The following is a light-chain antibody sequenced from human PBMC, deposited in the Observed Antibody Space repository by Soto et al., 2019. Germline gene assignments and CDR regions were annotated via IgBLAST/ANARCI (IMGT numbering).Light chain of an antibody. CDR2: GDR. CDR1: SSNIGAGYE. J-gene: IGLJ3*02. CDR3: QSYDSSLSGMV. Sequence: QSVLTQPPSVSGAPGQRVTISCTGSSSNIGAGYEVHWYQQLPGTAPKLLIYGDRYRPSGVPDRFSGSKSGTSVSLAITGLQADDEADYHCQSYDSSLSGMVFGGGTKVTVL. V-gene: IGLV1-40*01.